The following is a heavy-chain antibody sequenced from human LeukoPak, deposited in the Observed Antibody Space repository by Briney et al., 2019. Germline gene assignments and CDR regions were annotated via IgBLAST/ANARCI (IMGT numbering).Heavy chain of an antibody. J-gene: IGHJ4*02. V-gene: IGHV3-33*01. Sequence: GRSLRLSCAASGFTFSSYAMHWVRQAPGKGLEWVAVIWYDGSNKYYADSVKGRFTISRDSSKNTLYLQMNSLRAEDTAVYYCARVGVHNYGSGSYIYFDYWGQGTLVTVSP. CDR1: GFTFSSYA. CDR3: ARVGVHNYGSGSYIYFDY. D-gene: IGHD3-10*01. CDR2: IWYDGSNK.